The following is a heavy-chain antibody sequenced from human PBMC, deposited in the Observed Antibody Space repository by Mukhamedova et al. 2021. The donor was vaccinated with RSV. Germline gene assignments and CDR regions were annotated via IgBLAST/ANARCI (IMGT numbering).Heavy chain of an antibody. J-gene: IGHJ2*01. D-gene: IGHD4-17*01. CDR3: AREVLDSVTSGWAFD. CDR1: GFTFSRYG. V-gene: IGHV3-13*04. CDR2: IGTVGDT. Sequence: GFTFSRYGMHWVRQPTGKGLEWVSAIGTVGDTYYTDSVKGRFTISREKAKNALYLQMNSLRAGDTAVYYCAREVLDSVTSGWAFD.